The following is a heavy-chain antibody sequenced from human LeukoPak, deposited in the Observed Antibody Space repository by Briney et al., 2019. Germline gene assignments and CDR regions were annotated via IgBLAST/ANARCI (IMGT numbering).Heavy chain of an antibody. CDR1: GGSISSYY. CDR2: IYYSGST. V-gene: IGHV4-59*01. Sequence: TSETLSLTCTVSGGSISSYYWSWIRQPPGKGLEWIGYIYYSGSTNYNPSLKSRVTISVDTSKNQFSLKLRSVTAADTAVYYCARDLGRSGGSFLTWGQGTLVTVSS. CDR3: ARDLGRSGGSFLT. J-gene: IGHJ5*02. D-gene: IGHD2-15*01.